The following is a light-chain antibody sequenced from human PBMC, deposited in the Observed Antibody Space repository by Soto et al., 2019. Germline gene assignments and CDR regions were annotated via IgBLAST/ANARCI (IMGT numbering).Light chain of an antibody. V-gene: IGLV2-11*01. CDR1: SSDVGGYNY. CDR3: CSYAGSYTYV. Sequence: QPVLTQPRSVSGSPGQSVTISCTGTSSDVGGYNYVSSYQQHPGKAPKLMIYDVSKRPSGVPDRFSGSKSGNTASLTISGLQAEDEADYYCCSYAGSYTYVFGTGTKVTVL. CDR2: DVS. J-gene: IGLJ1*01.